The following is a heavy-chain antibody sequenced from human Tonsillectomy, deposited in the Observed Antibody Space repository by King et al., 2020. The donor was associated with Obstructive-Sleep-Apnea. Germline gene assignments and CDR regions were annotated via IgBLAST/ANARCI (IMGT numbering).Heavy chain of an antibody. V-gene: IGHV3-30*02. D-gene: IGHD6-19*01. J-gene: IGHJ4*02. CDR2: IRYDGSNK. Sequence: VQLVESGGGVVQPGGSLRLSCAASGFTFSSYGMHWVRQAPGKGLEWVAFIRYDGSNKYYADSVKGRFTISRDNSKNTLYLQMNSLRAEDPAGYYCVKEWGQSRIAVAVGWLDYWGQGTLVTVSS. CDR1: GFTFSSYG. CDR3: VKEWGQSRIAVAVGWLDY.